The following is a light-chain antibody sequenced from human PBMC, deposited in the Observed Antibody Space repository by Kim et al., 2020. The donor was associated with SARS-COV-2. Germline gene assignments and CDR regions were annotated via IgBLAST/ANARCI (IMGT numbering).Light chain of an antibody. Sequence: QRVTTSCTGSSSNIGAGYDVHWYQQLPGTAPKVLIFDTTDRPSGVPDRFSGSKSGTSASLAITGLQPEDEADYYCQSYDNSLTGYVFGTGTKVTVL. CDR2: DTT. CDR1: SSNIGAGYD. J-gene: IGLJ1*01. CDR3: QSYDNSLTGYV. V-gene: IGLV1-40*01.